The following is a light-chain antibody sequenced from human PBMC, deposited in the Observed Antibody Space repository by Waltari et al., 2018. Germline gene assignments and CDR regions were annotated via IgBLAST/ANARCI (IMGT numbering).Light chain of an antibody. CDR2: GAS. V-gene: IGKV3-20*01. Sequence: TLSCRASQRVSRTLAWYQQKPGQAPRLLIYGASSRATGIPDRFSGSGSGTDFSLTISRLEPDDSAVYFCQHYVSLPATFGQGTKVEIK. CDR1: QRVSRT. J-gene: IGKJ1*01. CDR3: QHYVSLPAT.